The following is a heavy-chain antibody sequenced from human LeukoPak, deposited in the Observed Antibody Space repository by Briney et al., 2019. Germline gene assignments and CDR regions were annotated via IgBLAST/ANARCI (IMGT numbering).Heavy chain of an antibody. CDR2: ISISSGSI. CDR1: GFTFTSYT. CDR3: ARGGYSSGWSRSAFDV. D-gene: IGHD6-19*01. J-gene: IGHJ3*01. Sequence: GGSLRLSCGASGFTFTSYTMNCCRRAPGKGLVWVSYISISSGSIYYSDPVKGRFTISRDNAKNSLYLQMNSLRDEDTSMYYCARGGYSSGWSRSAFDVWGQGTMVTVSS. V-gene: IGHV3-48*02.